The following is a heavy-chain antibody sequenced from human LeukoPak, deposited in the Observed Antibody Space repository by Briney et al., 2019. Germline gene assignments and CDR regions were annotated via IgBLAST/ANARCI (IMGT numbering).Heavy chain of an antibody. D-gene: IGHD2-2*01. J-gene: IGHJ4*02. CDR3: AGGYCSSTSCASEAIDY. CDR1: GGSISSYY. V-gene: IGHV4-59*12. Sequence: SETLSLTCTVSGGSISSYYWSWIRQPPGKGLEWIGYIYYSGSTNYNPSLKSRVTISVDTSKNQFSLKLSSVTAADTAVYYCAGGYCSSTSCASEAIDYWGQGTLVTVSS. CDR2: IYYSGST.